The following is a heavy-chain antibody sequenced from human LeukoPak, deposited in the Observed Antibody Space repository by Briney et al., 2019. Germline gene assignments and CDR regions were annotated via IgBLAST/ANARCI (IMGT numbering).Heavy chain of an antibody. D-gene: IGHD6-19*01. CDR2: INSDGSST. V-gene: IGHV3-74*01. Sequence: GGSLRLSCEASGFTLSSYWMYWVRQAPGKGLVWVSRINSDGSSTSYADSVKGRFTISRDNAKNTLHLEMNSLRAEDTAVYYCVRSSGWPDYWGQGTLVTVSS. CDR3: VRSSGWPDY. J-gene: IGHJ4*02. CDR1: GFTLSSYW.